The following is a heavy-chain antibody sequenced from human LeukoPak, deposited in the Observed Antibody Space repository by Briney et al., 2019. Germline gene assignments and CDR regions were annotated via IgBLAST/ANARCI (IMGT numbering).Heavy chain of an antibody. CDR2: IYPGDSDT. CDR1: GYTFTGFW. J-gene: IGHJ4*02. D-gene: IGHD2-2*01. CDR3: VRHLSDITSCPNY. V-gene: IGHV5-51*01. Sequence: GESLKISCKGSGYTFTGFWIAWVRQMPGKGLEWMGFIYPGDSDTRYSPSFQGQVTISADKSIRTAYLQWNSLKASDTAIYYCVRHLSDITSCPNYWGPGTLITVAS.